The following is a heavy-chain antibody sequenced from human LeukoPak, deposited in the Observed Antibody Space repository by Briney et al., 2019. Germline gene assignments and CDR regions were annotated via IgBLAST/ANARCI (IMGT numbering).Heavy chain of an antibody. D-gene: IGHD1-1*01. V-gene: IGHV3-30*18. CDR2: ISYDGSNQ. Sequence: GGSLRLSCAASGFTFSSYWMSWVRQAPGKGLEWVTVISYDGSNQYYADFVKGRFTISRDNSKNTLYLQMNSLRAEDTAVYYCAKSQLDLDYWGQGTLVTVSS. J-gene: IGHJ4*02. CDR1: GFTFSSYW. CDR3: AKSQLDLDY.